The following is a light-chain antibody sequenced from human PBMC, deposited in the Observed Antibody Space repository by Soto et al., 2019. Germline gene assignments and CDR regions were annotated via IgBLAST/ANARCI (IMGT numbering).Light chain of an antibody. CDR2: EVD. J-gene: IGLJ1*01. Sequence: QSALTQPPSASGSPGQSVAISCTGTSSDVGGYNYVSWYQQHPGKAPKLMIYEVDKRPSGVPDRFSGSKSGNTASLTVSGLQAEDEADYYCSSYTSSSTPLYVFGTGTKVTVL. CDR1: SSDVGGYNY. CDR3: SSYTSSSTPLYV. V-gene: IGLV2-8*01.